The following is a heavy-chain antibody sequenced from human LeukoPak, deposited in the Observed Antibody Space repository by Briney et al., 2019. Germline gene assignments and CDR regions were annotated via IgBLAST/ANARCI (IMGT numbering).Heavy chain of an antibody. D-gene: IGHD6-6*01. CDR2: IYHSGST. CDR3: ARGGEANSTSSYFDY. J-gene: IGHJ4*02. CDR1: GGSISSGGYS. Sequence: SETLSLTCAVSGGSISSGGYSWSWIRQPPGKGLEWIGYIYHSGSTYYNPSPKSRVTISVDRSKNQFSLKLSSVTAADTAVYYCARGGEANSTSSYFDYWGKGTLVTVSS. V-gene: IGHV4-30-2*01.